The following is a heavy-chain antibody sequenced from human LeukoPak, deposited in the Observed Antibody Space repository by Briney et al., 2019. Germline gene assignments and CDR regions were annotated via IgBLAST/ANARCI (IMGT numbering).Heavy chain of an antibody. CDR2: IITIFGTA. Sequence: SVKVSCKASGGTFSSYAISWVRQAPGQGLEWMGGIITIFGTANYAQKFQGRVTITADKSTSTAYMELSSLRSEDTAGYYCARGPFVVVTAIPDYFDYWGQGTLVTVSS. CDR1: GGTFSSYA. J-gene: IGHJ4*02. CDR3: ARGPFVVVTAIPDYFDY. D-gene: IGHD2-21*02. V-gene: IGHV1-69*06.